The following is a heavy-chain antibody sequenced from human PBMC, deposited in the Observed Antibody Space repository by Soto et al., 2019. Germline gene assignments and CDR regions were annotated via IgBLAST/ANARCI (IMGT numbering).Heavy chain of an antibody. CDR2: ISVYSGNT. D-gene: IGHD3-22*01. J-gene: IGHJ4*02. CDR1: GYNFVTYG. Sequence: ASVKVSCKTSGYNFVTYGITWVRQAPGQGLEWMGWISVYSGNTHYAQKFHDRVTLTIDTSTTTAYMDLRNLTSDDSAFYYCARNTPFFESSGSADYWGQGTLVTVSS. CDR3: ARNTPFFESSGSADY. V-gene: IGHV1-18*01.